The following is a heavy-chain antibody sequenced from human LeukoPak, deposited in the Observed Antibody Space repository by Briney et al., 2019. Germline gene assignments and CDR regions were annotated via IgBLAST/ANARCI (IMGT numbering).Heavy chain of an antibody. Sequence: GGSLRLSCAASGFTFSSYSMNWVRQAPGKGLEWVSTISGSGDDTSYADSVKGRFTISRDSSKNTLRLQMNSLRAEDTAIYYCAKDDYLDYWGRGTLVTVAS. V-gene: IGHV3-23*01. J-gene: IGHJ4*02. CDR3: AKDDYLDY. D-gene: IGHD4/OR15-4a*01. CDR1: GFTFSSYS. CDR2: ISGSGDDT.